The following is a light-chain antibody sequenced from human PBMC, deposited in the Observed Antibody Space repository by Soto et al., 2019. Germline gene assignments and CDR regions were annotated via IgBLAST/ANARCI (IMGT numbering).Light chain of an antibody. CDR1: KLGDKY. J-gene: IGLJ1*01. CDR2: QDD. V-gene: IGLV3-1*01. CDR3: SSYTTTKNCV. Sequence: SYELTQPPSVSVSPGQTASIPCSGHKLGDKYACWYQQKPGQSPVLVIYQDDKRPSGIPERFSGSNSGNTATLTISGTQVMDEADYYCSSYTTTKNCVFGTGTKLTVL.